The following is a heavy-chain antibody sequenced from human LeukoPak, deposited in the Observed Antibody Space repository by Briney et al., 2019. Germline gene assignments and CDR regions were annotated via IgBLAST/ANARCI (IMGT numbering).Heavy chain of an antibody. V-gene: IGHV4-30-2*01. D-gene: IGHD2-21*02. J-gene: IGHJ5*02. CDR2: IYHSGST. CDR3: ARDEVVTARGGFDP. Sequence: SETLSLTCAVSGGSISSGGYSWSWIRQPPGKGLEWIGYIYHSGSTYYNPSLKSRATILVDRSKNQFSLKLSSVTAADTAVYYCARDEVVTARGGFDPWGQGTLVTVSS. CDR1: GGSISSGGYS.